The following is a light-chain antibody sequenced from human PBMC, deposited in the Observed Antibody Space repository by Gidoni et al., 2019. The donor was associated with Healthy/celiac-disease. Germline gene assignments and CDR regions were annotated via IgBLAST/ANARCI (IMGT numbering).Light chain of an antibody. CDR3: QQRSNWPPT. V-gene: IGKV3-11*01. J-gene: IGKJ4*01. Sequence: VSTPSPATLSLSPGERANLSCRASQSVSSYLAWDQQKPGQAPRLLIYDASNRATGIPARFRGSGSGTDFTLTNSSLEPEDFAVYYCQQRSNWPPTFGGGTKVEIK. CDR1: QSVSSY. CDR2: DAS.